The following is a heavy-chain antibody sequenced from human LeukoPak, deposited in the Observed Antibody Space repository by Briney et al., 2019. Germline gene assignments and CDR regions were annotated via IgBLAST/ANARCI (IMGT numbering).Heavy chain of an antibody. D-gene: IGHD5-18*01. J-gene: IGHJ4*02. CDR3: AKHGGYSYGGGSYFDY. Sequence: PGGSLRLSCAASGFTFSGYALSWVRQAPGKGLEWVSGISGSGGSTYYADSVKGRFTISRDNSKNTLYLQMNSLRAEDTAVYYCAKHGGYSYGGGSYFDYWGQGTLVTVSP. CDR1: GFTFSGYA. CDR2: ISGSGGST. V-gene: IGHV3-23*01.